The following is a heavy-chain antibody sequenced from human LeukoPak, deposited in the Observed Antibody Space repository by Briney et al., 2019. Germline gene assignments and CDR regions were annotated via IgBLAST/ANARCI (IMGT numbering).Heavy chain of an antibody. CDR1: GFTFSSYS. D-gene: IGHD3-22*01. CDR3: ARDLITMIVVVNDGMDV. Sequence: PGGSLRLSCAASGFTFSSYSMNWVRQAPGKGLEWVSSISSSSSYIYYADSVKGRFTISRDNAKNSLYLQMNSLRAEDTAVYYCARDLITMIVVVNDGMDVWGQGTTVTVSS. CDR2: ISSSSSYI. V-gene: IGHV3-21*01. J-gene: IGHJ6*02.